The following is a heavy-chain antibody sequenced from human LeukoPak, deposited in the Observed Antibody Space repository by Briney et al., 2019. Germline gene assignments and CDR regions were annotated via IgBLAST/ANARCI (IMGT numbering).Heavy chain of an antibody. CDR1: GGTFSSYA. D-gene: IGHD6-19*01. J-gene: IGHJ4*02. Sequence: ASVKVSCKASGGTFSSYAISWVRQAPGQGLEWMGWISAYNGNTNYAQKLQGRVTMTTDTSTSTAYMELRSLRSDDTAVYYCARVGIAVAGISYFDYWGQGTLVTVSS. CDR2: ISAYNGNT. V-gene: IGHV1-18*01. CDR3: ARVGIAVAGISYFDY.